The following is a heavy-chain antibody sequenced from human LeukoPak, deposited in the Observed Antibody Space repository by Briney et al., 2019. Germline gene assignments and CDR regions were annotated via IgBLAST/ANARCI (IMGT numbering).Heavy chain of an antibody. V-gene: IGHV1-18*01. Sequence: ASVKVSCKASGYTFTSYGISWVRQAPGQGLEWMGWISAYNGNTNYAQKLQGRVTMTEDTSTDTAYMELSSLRSEDTAVYYCATDHGNGNWYFQHWGQGTLVTVSS. D-gene: IGHD4-23*01. J-gene: IGHJ1*01. CDR2: ISAYNGNT. CDR3: ATDHGNGNWYFQH. CDR1: GYTFTSYG.